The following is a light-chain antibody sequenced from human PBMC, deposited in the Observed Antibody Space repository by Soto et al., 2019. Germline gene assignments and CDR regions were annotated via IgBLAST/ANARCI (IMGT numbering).Light chain of an antibody. Sequence: IVKTQSPTSVSMSPGERTSLSCRASQSLNRDLAWYQQKPGQSPRLLIFGASIRATGIPARFSGSGSGTEFTLTIGSLQSEDCALYYCQQYNNWPGTFGQGTKVDI. CDR2: GAS. J-gene: IGKJ1*01. CDR1: QSLNRD. V-gene: IGKV3-15*01. CDR3: QQYNNWPGT.